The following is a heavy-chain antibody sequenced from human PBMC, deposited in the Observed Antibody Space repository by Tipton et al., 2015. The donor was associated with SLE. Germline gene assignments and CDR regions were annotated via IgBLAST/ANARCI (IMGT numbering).Heavy chain of an antibody. Sequence: SLRLSCATSGFTFNAHWLHWVRQNPGKGLVWVSRINEDGSDTMYAASVKGLFTISRDNAMNRLYLQMNGLRDEDTALYYCARKKACARPFEWWGERTLVPVSS. CDR2: INEDGSDT. CDR1: GFTFNAHW. V-gene: IGHV3-74*03. CDR3: ARKKACARPFEW. D-gene: IGHD3-9*01. J-gene: IGHJ4*02.